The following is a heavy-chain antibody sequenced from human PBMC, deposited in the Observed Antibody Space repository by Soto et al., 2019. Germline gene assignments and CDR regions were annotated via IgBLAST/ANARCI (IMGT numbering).Heavy chain of an antibody. CDR2: IKQDGSEQ. V-gene: IGHV3-7*05. J-gene: IGHJ6*02. CDR1: GFTFSGYW. CDR3: AREAL. Sequence: EVQLVESGGGLVQPGGSLRLSCAASGFTFSGYWMSWVRQAPGKGLEWVANIKQDGSEQFYVDSVKGRFTISRDNAKNSLCLQRNSLRAEDKAVYYCAREALWGQGTTVTVSS.